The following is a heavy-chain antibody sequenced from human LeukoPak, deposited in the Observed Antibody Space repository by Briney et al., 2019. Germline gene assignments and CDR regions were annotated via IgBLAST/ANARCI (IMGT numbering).Heavy chain of an antibody. J-gene: IGHJ3*02. V-gene: IGHV3-7*03. Sequence: GGSLRLSCEASGFAFSLHWMNWVRQAPGKGLEWVANINQDGRTKHYVDSVRGRFTISRDNAKNSLYLQMNSLSAEDTAVYYCAKTLDDHTVTPLAFDIWGQGTMVTVSS. CDR2: INQDGRTK. CDR3: AKTLDDHTVTPLAFDI. D-gene: IGHD4-17*01. CDR1: GFAFSLHW.